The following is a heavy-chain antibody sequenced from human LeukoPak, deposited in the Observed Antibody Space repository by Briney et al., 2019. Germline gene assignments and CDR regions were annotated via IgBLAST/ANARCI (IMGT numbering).Heavy chain of an antibody. D-gene: IGHD2-15*01. J-gene: IGHJ4*02. V-gene: IGHV3-49*03. CDR3: TRARILGYCSGGSCYCFDY. CDR2: IRSKAYGGTT. Sequence: GGSLRLSCTASGFTFCDYAMSWFRQAPGEGLEWVGFIRSKAYGGTTEYAASVKGRFTISRDDSKSIAYLQMNSLKTEDTAVYYCTRARILGYCSGGSCYCFDYWGQGTLVTVSS. CDR1: GFTFCDYA.